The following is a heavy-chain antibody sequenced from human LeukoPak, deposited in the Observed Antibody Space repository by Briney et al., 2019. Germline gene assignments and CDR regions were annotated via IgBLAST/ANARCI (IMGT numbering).Heavy chain of an antibody. D-gene: IGHD2-21*02. CDR1: GYTFTSYG. V-gene: IGHV1-18*01. J-gene: IGHJ4*02. CDR3: ARADSYYPTAHNFDY. CDR2: INAYNGNT. Sequence: ASVKVSCKASGYTFTSYGISWVRQAPGQGLEWMGWINAYNGNTNYAQKLQGRVTMTTDTSTSTAYMELRSLRSDDTAVYYCARADSYYPTAHNFDYWGQGTLVTVSS.